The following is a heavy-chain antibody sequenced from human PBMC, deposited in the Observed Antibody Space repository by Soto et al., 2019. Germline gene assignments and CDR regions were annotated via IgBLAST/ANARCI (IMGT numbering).Heavy chain of an antibody. V-gene: IGHV3-23*01. CDR2: ISPSGGTT. CDR3: ARELRGPGPFDY. CDR1: GFTFNNYA. J-gene: IGHJ4*02. Sequence: GGSLRLSCAASGFTFNNYAMSWVRQAPGKGLEWVSSISPSGGTTYFADSVKGRFSISRDNSKNTLYLQMNSLRAEDTAVYYCARELRGPGPFDYWGQGTLVTVSS. D-gene: IGHD3-16*01.